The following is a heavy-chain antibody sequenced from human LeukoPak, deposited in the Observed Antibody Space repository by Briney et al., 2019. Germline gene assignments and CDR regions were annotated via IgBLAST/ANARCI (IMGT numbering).Heavy chain of an antibody. D-gene: IGHD5-12*01. CDR3: ARYVDIVGLRPYFDY. CDR1: GGSISSYY. CDR2: IYYSGST. J-gene: IGHJ4*02. V-gene: IGHV4-59*01. Sequence: SETLSLTCTVSGGSISSYYWSWIRQPPGKGLEWIGYIYYSGSTNYNPSLKSRVTISVDTSKNQFSLKLSSVTAADTAVYYCARYVDIVGLRPYFDYWGQGTLVTVSS.